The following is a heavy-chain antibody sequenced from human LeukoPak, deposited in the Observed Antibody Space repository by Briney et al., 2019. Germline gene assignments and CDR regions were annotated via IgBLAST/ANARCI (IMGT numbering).Heavy chain of an antibody. V-gene: IGHV4-34*01. CDR3: ARATAYCGGDCYVNWAYYFDY. D-gene: IGHD2-21*02. CDR2: INHSGST. Sequence: SETLSLTCAVYGGSFSGYYWSWIRQPPGRGPEWIGEINHSGSTNYNPSLKSRVTISVDASKNQFSLKLSSVTAADTAVYYCARATAYCGGDCYVNWAYYFDYWGQGTLVTVSS. J-gene: IGHJ4*02. CDR1: GGSFSGYY.